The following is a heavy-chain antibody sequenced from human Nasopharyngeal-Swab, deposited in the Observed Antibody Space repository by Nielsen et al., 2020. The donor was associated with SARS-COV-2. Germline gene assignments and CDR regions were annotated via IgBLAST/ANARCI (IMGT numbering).Heavy chain of an antibody. CDR2: IYYSGGT. Sequence: SETLSLTCTVSGGSISSYYWSWIRQPPGKGLEWIGYIYYSGGTNYNPSLKSRVTISVDTSKNQFSRKLSSVTAADTAVYYCARVGYCSSTSCYAAYYFDYWGQGTLVTVSS. CDR1: GGSISSYY. CDR3: ARVGYCSSTSCYAAYYFDY. D-gene: IGHD2-2*01. J-gene: IGHJ4*02. V-gene: IGHV4-59*01.